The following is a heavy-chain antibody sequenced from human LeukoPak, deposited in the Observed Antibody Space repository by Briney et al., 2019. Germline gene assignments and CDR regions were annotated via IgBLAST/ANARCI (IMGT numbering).Heavy chain of an antibody. CDR1: GFTFSYYG. CDR3: HYSGYDFPPYYYGMDV. J-gene: IGHJ6*02. CDR2: ISSDGSSK. Sequence: GGSLRLSCVASGFTFSYYGIHWVRQAPGKGLEWVAVISSDGSSKYYEDSVKGRFTISRDNSKKTLYLQMNSLKTEDTAVYYCHYSGYDFPPYYYGMDVWGQGTTVTVSS. V-gene: IGHV3-30*03. D-gene: IGHD5-12*01.